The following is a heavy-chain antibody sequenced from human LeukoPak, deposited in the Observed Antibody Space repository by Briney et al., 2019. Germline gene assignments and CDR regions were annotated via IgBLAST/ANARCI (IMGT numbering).Heavy chain of an antibody. Sequence: GGSLRLSCAASGFTFSSYWMTWVRQAPGKGLEWVSVIYSGGNTYYADSVKGRFTIFRDNSKNSLYLQMNSLRAEDTAVYYCARGLGSGSSPFDYWGQGTLVTVSS. CDR3: ARGLGSGSSPFDY. V-gene: IGHV3-53*01. J-gene: IGHJ4*02. D-gene: IGHD3-10*01. CDR2: IYSGGNT. CDR1: GFTFSSYW.